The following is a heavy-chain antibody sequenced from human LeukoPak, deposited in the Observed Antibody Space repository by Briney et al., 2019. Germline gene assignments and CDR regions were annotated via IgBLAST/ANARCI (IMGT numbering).Heavy chain of an antibody. V-gene: IGHV4-34*01. Sequence: SETLSLTCAVYGGSFSGYYWSWIRQPPGKGLEWIGEINHSGSTYYNPSLKSRVTISVDTSKNQFSLKLSSVTAADTAVYYCARDSDTAMVYYYYMDVWGKGTTVTVSS. D-gene: IGHD5-18*01. CDR1: GGSFSGYY. CDR3: ARDSDTAMVYYYYMDV. CDR2: INHSGST. J-gene: IGHJ6*03.